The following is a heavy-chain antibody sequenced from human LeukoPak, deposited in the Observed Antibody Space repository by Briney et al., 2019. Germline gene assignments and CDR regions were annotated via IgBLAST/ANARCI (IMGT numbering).Heavy chain of an antibody. CDR2: ISYDGSNK. CDR3: AKDRTSSGLDY. V-gene: IGHV3-30*18. Sequence: GRSLRLSCAASGFTFSSYGMHWVRQAPGKGLEWVAVISYDGSNKYYADSVKGRFTISRDNSKNTLYLQMNSLRAEDTAVYYCAKDRTSSGLDYWGQGTLVTVSS. CDR1: GFTFSSYG. J-gene: IGHJ4*02. D-gene: IGHD6-19*01.